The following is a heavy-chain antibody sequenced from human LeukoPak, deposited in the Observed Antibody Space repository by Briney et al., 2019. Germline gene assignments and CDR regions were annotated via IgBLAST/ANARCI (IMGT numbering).Heavy chain of an antibody. Sequence: ASVKVSCKASGYTFTGYYMHWVRQAPGQGLEWMGWINPNSGGTNYAQKFQGRVTMTGDTSIGTAYMELSRLRSDDTAVYYCARDRRANGVRYFYWGQGTLVTVSS. CDR2: INPNSGGT. V-gene: IGHV1-2*02. J-gene: IGHJ4*02. D-gene: IGHD2-8*01. CDR3: ARDRRANGVRYFY. CDR1: GYTFTGYY.